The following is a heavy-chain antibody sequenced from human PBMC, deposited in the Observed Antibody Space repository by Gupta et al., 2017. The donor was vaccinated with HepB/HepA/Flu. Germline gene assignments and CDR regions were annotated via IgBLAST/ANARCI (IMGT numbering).Heavy chain of an antibody. CDR1: GFTVTAYW. CDR2: MTTNGRTT. J-gene: IGHJ4*02. D-gene: IGHD2-15*01. V-gene: IGHV3-74*01. CDR3: ARDGLSTTPFDL. Sequence: EVRLVESGGGLVQPGGSLRLSCATSGFTVTAYWMHWVRHLPGKGLEWVSHMTTNGRTTSYADSVRGRFTISRDDAKNTVYLQMNGLRADDTARYYCARDGLSTTPFDLWGQGTSVTGS.